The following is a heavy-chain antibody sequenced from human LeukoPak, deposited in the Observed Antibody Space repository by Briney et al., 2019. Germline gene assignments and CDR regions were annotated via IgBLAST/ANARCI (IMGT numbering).Heavy chain of an antibody. D-gene: IGHD4-11*01. J-gene: IGHJ6*04. CDR2: ISVSNNYI. CDR3: ARDQYSDYAMDV. CDR1: GFTFSSYS. V-gene: IGHV3-21*01. Sequence: GGSLRLSCAASGFTFSSYSMNWVRQAPGKGLEWVSSISVSNNYIYYADSVKGRFTISRDTAKNSLYLQMDSLRAEDTAVYYCARDQYSDYAMDVWGKGTTVTVSS.